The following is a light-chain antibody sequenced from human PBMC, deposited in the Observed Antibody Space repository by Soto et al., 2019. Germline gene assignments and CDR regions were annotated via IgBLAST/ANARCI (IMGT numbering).Light chain of an antibody. CDR2: GAY. CDR1: QGIRNE. V-gene: IGKV1-17*01. J-gene: IGKJ1*01. Sequence: DIQVTQSPSSLSASVGDRVTITCRTSQGIRNELGWYQQKPGKAPKRLVYGAYYLQSGVPSRFSGSGSGTEFVLTISSLQPEDFALYYCQQYNNWPWTFGQGTKVDIK. CDR3: QQYNNWPWT.